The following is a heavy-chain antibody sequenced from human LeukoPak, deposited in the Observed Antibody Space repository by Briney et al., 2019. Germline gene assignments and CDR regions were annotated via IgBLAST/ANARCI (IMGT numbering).Heavy chain of an antibody. Sequence: PGVSLRLSCAASGFTFSSYVMSWVRQAPGKGLEWVSAISGSSGGTFYADSVKGRFTISRDNSKNTLYLQTNSLRAEDTAVYYCARRGAAGTYYFDYWGQGTLVTV. D-gene: IGHD6-13*01. J-gene: IGHJ4*02. CDR3: ARRGAAGTYYFDY. CDR1: GFTFSSYV. V-gene: IGHV3-23*01. CDR2: ISGSSGGT.